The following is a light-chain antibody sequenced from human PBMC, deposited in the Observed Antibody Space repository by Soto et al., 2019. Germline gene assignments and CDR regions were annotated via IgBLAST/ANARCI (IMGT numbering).Light chain of an antibody. Sequence: EIVLPQSPVTLSLSPGEGATLSCKASQSISIDLAWYQQKPGQVPRLLIYDASSRATGVPGRFTGSGSGTDFTLTISSLEPEDFAVYYGQQRGNWPRTWAFGQGTKVE. CDR3: QQRGNWPRTWA. CDR1: QSISID. J-gene: IGKJ1*01. CDR2: DAS. V-gene: IGKV3-11*01.